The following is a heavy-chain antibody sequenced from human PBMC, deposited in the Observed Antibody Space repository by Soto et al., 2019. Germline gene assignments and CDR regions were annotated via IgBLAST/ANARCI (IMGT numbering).Heavy chain of an antibody. CDR1: GFTFSNYA. Sequence: PGGSLRLSCAASGFTFSNYAMTWVRQAPGKGLEWVSALSGSGVSTYYADSVMGRFTISRDNSKNTVYLQMNSLRAEDTAVYYCAREYYDSSGLDVWGQGTTVTVSS. D-gene: IGHD3-22*01. J-gene: IGHJ6*02. CDR2: LSGSGVST. V-gene: IGHV3-23*01. CDR3: AREYYDSSGLDV.